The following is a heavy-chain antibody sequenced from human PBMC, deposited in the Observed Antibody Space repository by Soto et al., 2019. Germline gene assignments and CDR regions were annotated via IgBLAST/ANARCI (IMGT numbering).Heavy chain of an antibody. Sequence: QVQLVQSGAEVKKPGSSVKVSCKASGGTFSTYTITWVRQAPGQGLEWIGRIIPILGIPNYAQKIQGRVTLTADKATSTAYMELSSRRSEETAVYYCARLRDSDGMDVWGQGTTVTVSS. V-gene: IGHV1-69*02. D-gene: IGHD1-26*01. CDR3: ARLRDSDGMDV. CDR1: GGTFSTYT. CDR2: IIPILGIP. J-gene: IGHJ6*02.